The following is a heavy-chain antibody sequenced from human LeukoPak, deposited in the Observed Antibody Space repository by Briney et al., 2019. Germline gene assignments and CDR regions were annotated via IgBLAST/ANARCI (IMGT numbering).Heavy chain of an antibody. CDR1: GGTFSSYA. J-gene: IGHJ4*02. D-gene: IGHD2-2*01. Sequence: SVKVSCKASGGTFSSYAISWVRQAPGQGLEWMGGIIPIFGTANYAQKFQGRVTITADESTSTAYMELSSLRSEDTAVYYCARAQGDCSSTSCPDTYFDYWGQGTLVTVSS. CDR2: IIPIFGTA. CDR3: ARAQGDCSSTSCPDTYFDY. V-gene: IGHV1-69*13.